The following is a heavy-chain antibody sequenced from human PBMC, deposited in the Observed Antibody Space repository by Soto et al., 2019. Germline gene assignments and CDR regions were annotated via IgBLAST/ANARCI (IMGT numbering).Heavy chain of an antibody. CDR3: ARFRCIAVDRCYYYYGMDV. J-gene: IGHJ6*02. V-gene: IGHV1-18*04. D-gene: IGHD6-19*01. CDR2: ISAYNGNT. CDR1: GYTFTSYG. Sequence: VASVKVSCKASGYTFTSYGISWVRQAPGQGLEWMGWISAYNGNTNYAQKLQGRVTMTTDTSTSTAYMELRSLRSDDTAVYYCARFRCIAVDRCYYYYGMDVWGQGTTVTVSS.